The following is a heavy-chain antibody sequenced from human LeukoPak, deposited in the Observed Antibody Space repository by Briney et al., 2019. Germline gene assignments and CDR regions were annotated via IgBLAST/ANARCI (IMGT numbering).Heavy chain of an antibody. D-gene: IGHD6-6*01. CDR2: ISSSSSYI. Sequence: PGGSLRLSCAASGFTFSSYSMNWVRQAPGKGLEWVSSISSSSSYIYYADSVKGRFTISRDNAKNSLYLQMNSLRAEDTAVYYCARTSSSSDHHFDYWGQGTLVTVSS. J-gene: IGHJ4*02. CDR3: ARTSSSSDHHFDY. CDR1: GFTFSSYS. V-gene: IGHV3-21*01.